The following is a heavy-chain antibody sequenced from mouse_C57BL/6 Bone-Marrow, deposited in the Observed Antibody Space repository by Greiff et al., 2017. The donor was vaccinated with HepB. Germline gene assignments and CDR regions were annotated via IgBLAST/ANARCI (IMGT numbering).Heavy chain of an antibody. Sequence: QVQLKESGPGLVAPSQSLSITCTVSGFSLTSYGVDWVRQSPGKGLEWLGVIWGVGSTNYNSALKSRLRISKDNSKSQVFLQMNSLQTDDTSRYYCASGGCNYAIDYWGQGTSVTVSS. J-gene: IGHJ4*01. CDR3: ASGGCNYAIDY. CDR1: GFSLTSYG. CDR2: IWGVGST. V-gene: IGHV2-6*01.